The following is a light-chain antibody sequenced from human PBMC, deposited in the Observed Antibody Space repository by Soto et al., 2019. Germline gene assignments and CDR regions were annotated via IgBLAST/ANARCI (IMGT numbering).Light chain of an antibody. Sequence: DIQMTQSPSSVSASVGDTVTTTCRASQFINNWVAWYQQKPGKAPNVLIHGASNLQSGVPSRFSGSQFGTEFTLTITSLQPEDFATYFCQQANTFPHTFGQGTKVEIK. CDR3: QQANTFPHT. V-gene: IGKV1D-12*01. CDR2: GAS. CDR1: QFINNW. J-gene: IGKJ2*01.